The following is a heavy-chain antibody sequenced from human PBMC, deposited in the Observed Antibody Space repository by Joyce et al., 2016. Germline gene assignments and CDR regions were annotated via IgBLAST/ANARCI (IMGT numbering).Heavy chain of an antibody. CDR2: VKSKSQGGTT. J-gene: IGHJ3*01. Sequence: EVQLVESGGGLVKPGGSLRLSCAASGFSFRNAWVTWVRQAPGKGLAWVGRVKSKSQGGTTDYAAPGKGRFTISREDSRDTAYLQMNSLKSEDTGVYFCVTGLCIGTACHWDDAFDVWGQGTMVTVSS. CDR3: VTGLCIGTACHWDDAFDV. D-gene: IGHD2-2*01. CDR1: GFSFRNAW. V-gene: IGHV3-15*01.